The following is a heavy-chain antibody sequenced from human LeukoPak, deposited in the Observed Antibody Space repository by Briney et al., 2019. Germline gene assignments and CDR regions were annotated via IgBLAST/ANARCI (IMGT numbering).Heavy chain of an antibody. Sequence: GGSLRLSCAASGFTFSSYGMSWVRQAPGKGLEWVSAISGSGGSTYYADSVKGRFTISRDNSKNTLYLQMNSLRAEDTAVYYCAKDRFYDYVWGSYFDYWGQGTLVTVSS. CDR2: ISGSGGST. D-gene: IGHD3-16*01. CDR1: GFTFSSYG. V-gene: IGHV3-23*01. CDR3: AKDRFYDYVWGSYFDY. J-gene: IGHJ4*02.